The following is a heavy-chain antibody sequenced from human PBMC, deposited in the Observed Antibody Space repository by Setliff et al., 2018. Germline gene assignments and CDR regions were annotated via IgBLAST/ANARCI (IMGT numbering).Heavy chain of an antibody. CDR1: GGSISSYY. J-gene: IGHJ6*03. D-gene: IGHD6-19*01. CDR2: IYIGGSA. Sequence: SETLSLTCTVSGGSISSYYWSWIRQPAGKGLEWVGHIYIGGSANYNPSLKSRVTMSIDTSKNQFSLKLNSVTAADMAVYYCAREQWLDPPGYYYMDVWAKGTTVTVSS. CDR3: AREQWLDPPGYYYMDV. V-gene: IGHV4-4*07.